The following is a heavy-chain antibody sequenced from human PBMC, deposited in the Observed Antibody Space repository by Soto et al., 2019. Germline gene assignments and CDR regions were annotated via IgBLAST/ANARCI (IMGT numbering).Heavy chain of an antibody. V-gene: IGHV1-69*01. CDR3: ARDVRGGSRGVRTDY. Sequence: QVQLVQSGAEVKQPGSSVKVSCTASGGTFSSYAISWVRQAPGQGLEWMGGIIPIFGTPNYAQRFQDRVTITADESTSTAYMELSSLRFEDTAVYYCARDVRGGSRGVRTDYWGQGTLVTVSS. CDR1: GGTFSSYA. J-gene: IGHJ4*02. D-gene: IGHD3-10*01. CDR2: IIPIFGTP.